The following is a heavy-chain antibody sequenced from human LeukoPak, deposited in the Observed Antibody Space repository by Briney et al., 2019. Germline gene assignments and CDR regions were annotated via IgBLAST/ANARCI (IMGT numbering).Heavy chain of an antibody. CDR3: ARDRGEWGYYYGMDV. D-gene: IGHD1-26*01. CDR1: GYTFTSSG. Sequence: ASVKVSCKASGYTFTSSGISWVRQAPGQGLEWMGWSSAYNGNTNYAQKLQGRVTMTTDTYTSTAYMELRSLRSDDTAVYYCARDRGEWGYYYGMDVWGQGTTVTVSS. CDR2: SSAYNGNT. J-gene: IGHJ6*02. V-gene: IGHV1-18*01.